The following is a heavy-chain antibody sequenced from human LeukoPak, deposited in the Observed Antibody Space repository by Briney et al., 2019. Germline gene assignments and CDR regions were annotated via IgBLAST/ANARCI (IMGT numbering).Heavy chain of an antibody. CDR1: GFTFDSYW. Sequence: GGSLRLSCAASGFTFDSYWMSWVRQAPGKGLEGVANIQKDGSENYYVDSVKGRFTISRDNAKNSLFLQMNSLRAEDTAVYYCARSAFYFDTSRYFGPLTYSYYMDVWGKGTTVTVSS. V-gene: IGHV3-7*01. CDR3: ARSAFYFDTSRYFGPLTYSYYMDV. J-gene: IGHJ6*03. D-gene: IGHD3-22*01. CDR2: IQKDGSEN.